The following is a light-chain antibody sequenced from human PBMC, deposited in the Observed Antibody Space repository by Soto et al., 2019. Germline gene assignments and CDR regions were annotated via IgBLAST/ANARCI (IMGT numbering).Light chain of an antibody. CDR3: QQYGSTPHT. J-gene: IGKJ4*01. CDR2: GAS. CDR1: QSVSNK. V-gene: IGKV3-20*01. Sequence: EIVLTQSPGTLSLSPGQRATLSCRASQSVSNKLAWYQQQPGQAPRLLISGASNRATGIPDRFSGSGSGTDFTLTISRLEPEDFAVYYCQQYGSTPHTFGGGTKVDIK.